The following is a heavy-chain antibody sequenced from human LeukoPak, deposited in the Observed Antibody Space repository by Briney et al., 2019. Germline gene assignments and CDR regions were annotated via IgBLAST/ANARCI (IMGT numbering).Heavy chain of an antibody. D-gene: IGHD3-16*02. CDR3: ARELITFGGVIVIDYYYYYMDV. CDR1: GYTFTSYY. J-gene: IGHJ6*03. CDR2: INPSGGST. V-gene: IGHV1-46*01. Sequence: ASVKVSCKASGYTFTSYYMHWVRQAPGQGLEWMGIINPSGGSTNYEQKFQGRVTMTRDTSTNTVYMELSSLRSEDTAVYYCARELITFGGVIVIDYYYYYMDVWGKGTTVTVSS.